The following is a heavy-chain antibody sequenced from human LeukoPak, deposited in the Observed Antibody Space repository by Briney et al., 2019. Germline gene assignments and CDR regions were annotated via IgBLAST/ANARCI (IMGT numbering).Heavy chain of an antibody. V-gene: IGHV1-2*04. Sequence: ASVKVSCKASGYTFTGYYMHWVRQAPGQGLEWMGWINPNSGGTNYAQKFQGWVTMTRDTSISTAYMELSRLRSDDTAVYYCARAPPTMVRGVITYYYYYGMDVWGQGTTVTVSS. CDR1: GYTFTGYY. J-gene: IGHJ6*02. D-gene: IGHD3-10*01. CDR2: INPNSGGT. CDR3: ARAPPTMVRGVITYYYYYGMDV.